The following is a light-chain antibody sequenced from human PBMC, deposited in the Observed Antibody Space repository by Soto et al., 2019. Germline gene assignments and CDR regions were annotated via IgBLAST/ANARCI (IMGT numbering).Light chain of an antibody. CDR2: GAS. CDR3: QQYDNWLRT. V-gene: IGKV3-15*01. J-gene: IGKJ2*01. Sequence: EIVMTQSPATLSVSPGERATLSCRASQSVSSNLAWYQQKPGQAPRILIYGASTRATGIPERFSGIGSGTEFTLTISSLQSEDLAVYYCQQYDNWLRTFGQGTKLEIK. CDR1: QSVSSN.